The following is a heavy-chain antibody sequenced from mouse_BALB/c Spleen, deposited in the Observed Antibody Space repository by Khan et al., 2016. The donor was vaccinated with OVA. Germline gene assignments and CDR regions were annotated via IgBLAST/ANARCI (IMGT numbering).Heavy chain of an antibody. J-gene: IGHJ4*01. CDR3: AIFYYGSVHYYAMYY. CDR2: IWGDGSK. D-gene: IGHD1-1*01. V-gene: IGHV2-3*01. CDR1: GFSLTSYG. Sequence: VELVESGPGLVAPSQSLSITCTVAGFSLTSYGVSWVRQPPGKGLEWLGGIWGDGSKNYHSATITRLSNSKDNSTSQAFLTLNSIQNDDTAKLYCAIFYYGSVHYYAMYYWGHGTPVTVSS.